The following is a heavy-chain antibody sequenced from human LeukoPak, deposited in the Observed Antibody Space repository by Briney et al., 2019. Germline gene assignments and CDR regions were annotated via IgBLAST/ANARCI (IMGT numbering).Heavy chain of an antibody. CDR3: ARDLHCSGGSCPPDPYYFDY. CDR1: GGTFSSYA. D-gene: IGHD2-15*01. Sequence: ASVKVSCKASGGTFSSYAISWVRQAPGQGLEWMGRIIPILGIANYAQKFQGRVTITADKSTSTAYMELSSLRSDDTAVYYCARDLHCSGGSCPPDPYYFDYWGQGTLVTVSS. CDR2: IIPILGIA. V-gene: IGHV1-69*04. J-gene: IGHJ4*02.